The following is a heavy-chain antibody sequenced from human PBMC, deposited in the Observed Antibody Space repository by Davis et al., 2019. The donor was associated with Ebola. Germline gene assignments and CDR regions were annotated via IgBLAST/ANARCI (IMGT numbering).Heavy chain of an antibody. CDR3: ARGVEYSSSFYYYYYGMDV. CDR2: IYYSGST. Sequence: PSETLSLTCTVSGGSISSSSYYWGWIRQPPGKGLEWIGSIYYSGSTYYNPSLKSRVTISVDTSKNQFSLKLSSVTAADTAVYYCARGVEYSSSFYYYYYGMDVWGQGTTVTVSS. D-gene: IGHD6-6*01. V-gene: IGHV4-39*07. CDR1: GGSISSSSYY. J-gene: IGHJ6*02.